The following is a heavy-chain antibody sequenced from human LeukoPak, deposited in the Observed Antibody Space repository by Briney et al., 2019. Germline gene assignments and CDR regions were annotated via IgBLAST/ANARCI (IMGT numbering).Heavy chain of an antibody. J-gene: IGHJ4*02. CDR1: GGSFSGYY. Sequence: PSETLSLTCAVYGGSFSGYYWSWIRQPPGKGLEWIGEINHSGSTNYNPSLKSRVTISVDTSKNQFSLKLSSVTAADTAVYYCARTTATKFDAFDYWGQGTLVTVSS. D-gene: IGHD4-17*01. CDR2: INHSGST. CDR3: ARTTATKFDAFDY. V-gene: IGHV4-34*01.